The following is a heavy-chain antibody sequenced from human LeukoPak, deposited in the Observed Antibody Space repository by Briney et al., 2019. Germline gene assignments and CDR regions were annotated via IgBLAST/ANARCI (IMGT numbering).Heavy chain of an antibody. J-gene: IGHJ4*02. Sequence: PGGSLRLSCAASGFTVSSNYMSWVRQAPGKGLEWVSVIYSGGSTYYADSVKGRFTISRDNSKNTLYLQMNSLRAEDTAVYYCARAKPSYYDFWSGYYKGGYMGYYFDYWGQGTLVTVSS. V-gene: IGHV3-53*01. CDR1: GFTVSSNY. D-gene: IGHD3-3*01. CDR3: ARAKPSYYDFWSGYYKGGYMGYYFDY. CDR2: IYSGGST.